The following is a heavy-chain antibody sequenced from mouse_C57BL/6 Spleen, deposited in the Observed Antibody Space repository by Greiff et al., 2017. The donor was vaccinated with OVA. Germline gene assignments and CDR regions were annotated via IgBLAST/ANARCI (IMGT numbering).Heavy chain of an antibody. V-gene: IGHV1-20*01. CDR2: INPYNGDT. CDR3: ARGDSNYAYYYAMGY. Sequence: VQLKESGPELVKPGDSVKISCKASGYSFTGYFMNWVMQSHGKSLEWIGSINPYNGDTFYNQKFKGKATLTVDKSSSTAHMELRSLTSEDSEVYYCARGDSNYAYYYAMGYWGQGTSVTVSS. J-gene: IGHJ4*01. D-gene: IGHD2-5*01. CDR1: GYSFTGYF.